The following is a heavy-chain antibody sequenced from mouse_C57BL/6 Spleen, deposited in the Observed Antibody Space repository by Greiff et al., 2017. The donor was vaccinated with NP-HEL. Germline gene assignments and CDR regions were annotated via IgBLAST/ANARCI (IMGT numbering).Heavy chain of an antibody. Sequence: QVQLQQPGAELVMPGASVKLSCKASGYTFTSYWMHWVKQRPGQGLEWIGEIDPSDSYNNYNQKLKGKSTLTVDKSSSTAYMQLSSLTSEDSAVYYCARYYSNFYAMDYWGQGTSVTVSS. D-gene: IGHD2-5*01. CDR3: ARYYSNFYAMDY. J-gene: IGHJ4*01. CDR1: GYTFTSYW. V-gene: IGHV1-69*01. CDR2: IDPSDSYN.